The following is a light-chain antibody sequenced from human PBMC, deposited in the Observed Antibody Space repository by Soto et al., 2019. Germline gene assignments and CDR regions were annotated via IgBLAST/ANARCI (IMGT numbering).Light chain of an antibody. CDR1: SSNIKTNG. CDR2: SNN. Sequence: QSVLTQPPSASGTPGQRVTISCSGGSSNIKTNGVSWYQQVPGAAPKLLIYSNNQRPSGAPDRFSGSKSGTSASLALSGLQSEDEATYHCATWDDSLNGLIFGGGTQLTVL. J-gene: IGLJ2*01. V-gene: IGLV1-44*01. CDR3: ATWDDSLNGLI.